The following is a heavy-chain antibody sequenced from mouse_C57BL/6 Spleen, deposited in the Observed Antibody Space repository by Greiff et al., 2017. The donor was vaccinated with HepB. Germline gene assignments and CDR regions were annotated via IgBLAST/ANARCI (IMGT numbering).Heavy chain of an antibody. J-gene: IGHJ3*01. CDR1: GYTFTSYW. D-gene: IGHD2-2*01. CDR2: IDPSDSST. CDR3: ARSSEGNYGSPFAY. Sequence: VQLQQSGAELVMPGASVKLSCKASGYTFTSYWMHWVKQRPGQGLEWIGEIDPSDSSTNYNQKFKGKSTLTVDKSSSTAYMQLSSLTSEDSAVYYCARSSEGNYGSPFAYWGQGTLVTVSA. V-gene: IGHV1-69*01.